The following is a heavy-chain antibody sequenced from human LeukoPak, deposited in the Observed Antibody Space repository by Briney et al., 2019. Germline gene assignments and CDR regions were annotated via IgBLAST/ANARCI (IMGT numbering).Heavy chain of an antibody. J-gene: IGHJ4*02. Sequence: PSETLSLTCTVSAGSISSSSYYWGWLRQPPGKGLEWIGEINHSGSANYNPSLKSRVTISVDTSKNQFPLKLSSVTAADTAVYYCARRRLGELSPIDYWGQGTLVTVSS. CDR3: ARRRLGELSPIDY. CDR2: INHSGSA. D-gene: IGHD3-16*02. CDR1: AGSISSSSYY. V-gene: IGHV4-39*06.